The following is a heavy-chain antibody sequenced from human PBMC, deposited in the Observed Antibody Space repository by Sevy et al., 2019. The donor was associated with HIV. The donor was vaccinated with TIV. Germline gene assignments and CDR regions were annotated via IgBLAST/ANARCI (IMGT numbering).Heavy chain of an antibody. CDR2: ISYDGSNK. V-gene: IGHV3-30-3*01. CDR1: GFTFSSYA. D-gene: IGHD3-10*01. CDR3: ARDLVRGADHMAILDY. J-gene: IGHJ4*02. Sequence: GGSLRLSCAASGFTFSSYAMHWVRQAPGKGLEWVAVISYDGSNKYYADSVKGRFTISRDNSKNTLYLQMNSLRADDTAVYYCARDLVRGADHMAILDYWGQGTLVTVSS.